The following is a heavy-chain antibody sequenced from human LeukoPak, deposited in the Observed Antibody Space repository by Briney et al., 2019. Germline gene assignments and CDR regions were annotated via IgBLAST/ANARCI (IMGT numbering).Heavy chain of an antibody. Sequence: GGSLRLSCAASGITFSSYWMHWVRQAPGKGLVWVSGIKSDGSTTSYADSVKGRFTISRDNAKNTLYLQMNSLRAEDTAVYYCARDYGDYGNWFDPWGQGTLVTVSS. CDR2: IKSDGSTT. CDR3: ARDYGDYGNWFDP. J-gene: IGHJ5*02. D-gene: IGHD4-17*01. CDR1: GITFSSYW. V-gene: IGHV3-74*01.